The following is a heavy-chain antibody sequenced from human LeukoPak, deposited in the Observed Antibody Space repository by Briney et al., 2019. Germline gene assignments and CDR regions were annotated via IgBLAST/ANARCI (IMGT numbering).Heavy chain of an antibody. Sequence: GESLKISCKGSGYSFTTYWIAWVRLMPGKGLECLGLFYPADSETRYSPSFQGQVTFSADKSINTAYLQWRSLKASDTAIYYCARSPITVAGYFDFWGQGTLVTVSS. J-gene: IGHJ4*02. CDR1: GYSFTTYW. CDR3: ARSPITVAGYFDF. V-gene: IGHV5-51*01. D-gene: IGHD6-13*01. CDR2: FYPADSET.